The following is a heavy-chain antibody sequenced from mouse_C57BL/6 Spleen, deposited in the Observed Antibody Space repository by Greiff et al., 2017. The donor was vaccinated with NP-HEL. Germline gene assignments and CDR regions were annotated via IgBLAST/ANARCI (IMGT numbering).Heavy chain of an antibody. D-gene: IGHD2-4*01. Sequence: EADGGLVQPKGSLKLSCAASGFSFNTYAMNWVRQAPGKGLEWVARIRSKSNNYATYYADSVKDRFTISRDDSESMLYLQMNNLKTEDTAMYYCVRHVGLRHYAMDYWGQGTSVTVSS. CDR3: VRHVGLRHYAMDY. CDR2: IRSKSNNYAT. CDR1: GFSFNTYA. J-gene: IGHJ4*01. V-gene: IGHV10-1*01.